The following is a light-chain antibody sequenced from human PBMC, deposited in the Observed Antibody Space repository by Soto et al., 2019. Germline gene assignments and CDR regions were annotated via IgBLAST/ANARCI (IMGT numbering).Light chain of an antibody. CDR3: QQLNSYPYT. CDR2: SAT. V-gene: IGKV1-9*01. Sequence: DIQLTQSPSFLAASVGDRVTITCRASQGIASFLAWYQQKPGKAPKLLIYSATTLQTGVSSRFSGSRSGPEFTLTISSLQPEDFATYDCQQLNSYPYTFAQGTKLEIK. CDR1: QGIASF. J-gene: IGKJ2*01.